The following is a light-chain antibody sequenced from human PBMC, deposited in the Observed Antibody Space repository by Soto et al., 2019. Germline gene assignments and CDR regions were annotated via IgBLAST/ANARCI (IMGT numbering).Light chain of an antibody. CDR1: QSLLHSNGYNY. Sequence: DIVMTQSPLSLPVTPGEPASISCRSSQSLLHSNGYNYLDWYLQKPGQSPQLLIYLGSNRASGVPDRFSGSGSGTDFTPEISRVEAEDVGVYYCMQALQTPRTFGGGTKVEIK. V-gene: IGKV2-28*01. J-gene: IGKJ4*01. CDR2: LGS. CDR3: MQALQTPRT.